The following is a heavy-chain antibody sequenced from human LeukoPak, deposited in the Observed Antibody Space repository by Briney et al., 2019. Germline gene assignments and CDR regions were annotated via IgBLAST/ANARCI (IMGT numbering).Heavy chain of an antibody. CDR2: IYHSGST. J-gene: IGHJ4*02. D-gene: IGHD1-26*01. Sequence: SGTLSLTCAVSGGSISSSNWWSWVRQPPGKGLEWIGEIYHSGSTNYNPSLKSRVTISVDKSKNQFSLKLSSVTAADTAVYYCARDGGGSYRDFDFWGQGTLVTVSS. CDR3: ARDGGGSYRDFDF. V-gene: IGHV4-4*02. CDR1: GGSISSSNW.